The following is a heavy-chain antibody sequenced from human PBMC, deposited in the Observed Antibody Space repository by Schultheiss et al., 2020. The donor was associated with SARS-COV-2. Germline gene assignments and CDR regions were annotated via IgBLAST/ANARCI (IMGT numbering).Heavy chain of an antibody. CDR2: ISGSGGST. CDR3: ARQYSGSLDP. CDR1: GFTVDSNF. Sequence: GGSLRLSCAVSGFTVDSNFVTWVRQAPGKGLEWVSAISGSGGSTYYADSVKGRFTISRDNSKNTLYLQMNSLRDEDTAIYYCARQYSGSLDPWGQGTLVTV. D-gene: IGHD1-26*01. V-gene: IGHV3-66*04. J-gene: IGHJ5*02.